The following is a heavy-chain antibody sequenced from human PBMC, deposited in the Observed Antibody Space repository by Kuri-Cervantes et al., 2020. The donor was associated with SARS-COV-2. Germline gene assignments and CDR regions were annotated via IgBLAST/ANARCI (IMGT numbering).Heavy chain of an antibody. J-gene: IGHJ3*02. CDR3: ARSTPFRRLAVISQGGAFDI. CDR1: GYTFTGYY. V-gene: IGHV1-2*04. Sequence: ASVKVSCKASGYTFTGYYMHWVRQAPGQGLEWMGWINPNRGGTNYAQKFQGWVTMTRDTSISTVYMELSRLRSDDTAVYYCARSTPFRRLAVISQGGAFDIWGQGTMVTVSS. CDR2: INPNRGGT. D-gene: IGHD3-22*01.